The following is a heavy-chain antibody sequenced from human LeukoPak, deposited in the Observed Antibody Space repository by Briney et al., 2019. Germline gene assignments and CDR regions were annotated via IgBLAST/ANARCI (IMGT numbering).Heavy chain of an antibody. Sequence: SVKVSCKASGGTFSSYTISWVRHAPGQGLEWMGRIIPILGIANYAQKFQGRVTITADKSTSTAYMELSSLRSEDTAVYYCARSPPDTAMVAWFDPWGQGALVTVSS. J-gene: IGHJ5*02. CDR2: IIPILGIA. CDR3: ARSPPDTAMVAWFDP. V-gene: IGHV1-69*02. D-gene: IGHD5-18*01. CDR1: GGTFSSYT.